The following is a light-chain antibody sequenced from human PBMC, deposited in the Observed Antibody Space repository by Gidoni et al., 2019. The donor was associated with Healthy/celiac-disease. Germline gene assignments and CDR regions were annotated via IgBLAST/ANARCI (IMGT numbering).Light chain of an antibody. CDR2: AAS. CDR3: QQYCSYRTLT. J-gene: IGKJ4*01. Sequence: AIRMTQSPSSFSASTGDRVTITCRASQGIGSYLAWYQQKPGKAPKLLIYAASTLQSGVPSRFSGSGSGTDFTLTISCLQSEDFATYYCQQYCSYRTLTFGGGTKVEIK. V-gene: IGKV1-8*01. CDR1: QGIGSY.